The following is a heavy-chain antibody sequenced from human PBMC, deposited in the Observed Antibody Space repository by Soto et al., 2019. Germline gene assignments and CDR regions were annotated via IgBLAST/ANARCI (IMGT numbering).Heavy chain of an antibody. J-gene: IGHJ6*02. D-gene: IGHD3-3*01. CDR2: IWYDGSKK. Sequence: QVQVVESGGGVVQPGRSLRLSCAASGFTFSSFGMHWVRQAPGKGLEWVSLIWYDGSKKSYGDSVKGRFTITRDNYRNTVYLQMNGLRADDTAVYYSAQDASYYSLWSGYYPSRNGMDVWGQGTTVTVSS. V-gene: IGHV3-33*06. CDR1: GFTFSSFG. CDR3: AQDASYYSLWSGYYPSRNGMDV.